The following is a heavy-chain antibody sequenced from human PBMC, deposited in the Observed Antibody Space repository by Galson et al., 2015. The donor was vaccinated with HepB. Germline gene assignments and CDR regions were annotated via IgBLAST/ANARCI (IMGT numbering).Heavy chain of an antibody. CDR2: IIPIFGTS. J-gene: IGHJ2*01. V-gene: IGHV1-69*13. Sequence: SVKVSCKVSGGTFRNNAITWVRQAPGHGLEWMGWIIPIFGTSNYAHKFQARVTITADESTSTAYMELSSLRSEDTAVYYCARGGAWSWYFDLWGRGTLVTVST. D-gene: IGHD1-1*01. CDR3: ARGGAWSWYFDL. CDR1: GGTFRNNA.